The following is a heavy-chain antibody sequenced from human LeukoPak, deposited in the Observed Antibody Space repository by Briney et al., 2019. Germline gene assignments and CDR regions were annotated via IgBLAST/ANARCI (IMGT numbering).Heavy chain of an antibody. Sequence: GGSLTLPCAASGFTFSSYVMHWVRQAPGKGLAWVAFISYDGSNEYYADSVKGRFTISRDNSKNTLYLQMNSLRAADTAVYYCAELGITMIGGVWGKGTTVTISS. J-gene: IGHJ6*04. D-gene: IGHD3-10*02. V-gene: IGHV3-30*04. CDR3: AELGITMIGGV. CDR2: ISYDGSNE. CDR1: GFTFSSYV.